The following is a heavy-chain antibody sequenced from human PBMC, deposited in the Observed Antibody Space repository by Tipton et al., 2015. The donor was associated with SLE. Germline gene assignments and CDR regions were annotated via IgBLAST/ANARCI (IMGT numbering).Heavy chain of an antibody. CDR1: GGSFSGYY. V-gene: IGHV4-34*01. CDR3: ARQSSSGAFDI. J-gene: IGHJ3*02. CDR2: INHSGST. D-gene: IGHD6-13*01. Sequence: TLSLTCTVYGGSFSGYYWSWIRQPPGKGLEWIGEINHSGSTNYNPSLKSRVTISVDTSKNQFSLKLSSVTAADTAVYYCARQSSSGAFDIWGQGTMVTVSS.